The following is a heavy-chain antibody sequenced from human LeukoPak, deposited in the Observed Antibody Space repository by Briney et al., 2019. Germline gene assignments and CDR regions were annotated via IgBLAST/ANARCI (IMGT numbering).Heavy chain of an antibody. CDR1: GFTFSSYA. CDR2: ISGSGGST. J-gene: IGHJ4*02. CDR3: AKDSSGWSRGQFDY. D-gene: IGHD6-19*01. Sequence: GGSLRLSCAASGFTFSSYAMSWVRQAPGKGLEWVSAISGSGGSTYYADSVKGRFTISRDNSKNTLYLQMNRLRAEDTAVYYCAKDSSGWSRGQFDYWGQGTLVTVSS. V-gene: IGHV3-23*01.